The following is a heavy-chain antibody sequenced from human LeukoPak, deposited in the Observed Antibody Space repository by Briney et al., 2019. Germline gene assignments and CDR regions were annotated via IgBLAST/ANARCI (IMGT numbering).Heavy chain of an antibody. J-gene: IGHJ5*02. Sequence: PSETLSLTCTVSGGSISTSSYYWGWIRQPPGKGLECIGNIYYSGSTYYNPSLKSRVTISVDTSKNQFSLKLSSVTAADTAVYYCARGLVVVPAAMGYNWFDPWGQGTLVAVSS. CDR3: ARGLVVVPAAMGYNWFDP. V-gene: IGHV4-39*07. D-gene: IGHD2-2*01. CDR2: IYYSGST. CDR1: GGSISTSSYY.